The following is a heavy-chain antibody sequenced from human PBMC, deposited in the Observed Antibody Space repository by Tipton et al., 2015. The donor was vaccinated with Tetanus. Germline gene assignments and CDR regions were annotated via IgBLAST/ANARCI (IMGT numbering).Heavy chain of an antibody. CDR2: INPDSGGT. D-gene: IGHD3-10*01. Sequence: QSGAEVKKPGASVKVSCKAAGYTFTGNYLQWVRQAPGQGLEWMGWINPDSGGTNSAQKFQGRVTMTRDTSISTAYMELSRLRSDDTAVYYCARSKLLWFGESLSGFDSWGQGTLVTVSA. J-gene: IGHJ4*02. CDR1: GYTFTGNY. V-gene: IGHV1-2*02. CDR3: ARSKLLWFGESLSGFDS.